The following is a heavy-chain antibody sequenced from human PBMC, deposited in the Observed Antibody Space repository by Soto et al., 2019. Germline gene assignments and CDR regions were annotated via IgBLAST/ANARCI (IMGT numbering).Heavy chain of an antibody. Sequence: PGGSLRLSCGASGFTVSSNYMSWVRQAPGKGLEWVSAISGSGGSTYYADSVKGRFTISRDNSKNTLYLQMNSLRAEDTAVYYCAKQYSSGWYWFDYWGQGTLVTVSS. CDR2: ISGSGGST. CDR1: GFTVSSNY. J-gene: IGHJ4*02. V-gene: IGHV3-23*01. D-gene: IGHD6-19*01. CDR3: AKQYSSGWYWFDY.